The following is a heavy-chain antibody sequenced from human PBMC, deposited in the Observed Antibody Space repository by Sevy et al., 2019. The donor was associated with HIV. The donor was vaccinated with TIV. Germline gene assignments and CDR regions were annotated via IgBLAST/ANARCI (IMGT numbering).Heavy chain of an antibody. CDR3: AKWTAPYYYDSSDYYYDGFDI. CDR1: GFRFSSYA. CDR2: INDSGSST. J-gene: IGHJ3*02. D-gene: IGHD3-22*01. V-gene: IGHV3-23*01. Sequence: GGSLRLSCAASGFRFSSYAMTWVRQAPGKGLEWVSSINDSGSSTYFADSVKGRFTISRDNSKNTLYLQMNSLRADDTAEYYCAKWTAPYYYDSSDYYYDGFDIWGQGTMVTVSS.